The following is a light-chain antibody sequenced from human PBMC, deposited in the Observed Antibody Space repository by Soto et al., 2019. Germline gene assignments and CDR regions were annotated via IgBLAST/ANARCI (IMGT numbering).Light chain of an antibody. CDR1: SSDVGGYDY. Sequence: QSVLTQPRSVSGSPGQSLTISCTGTSSDVGGYDYVSWYQHHPGKAPKLMIFDVTKRPSGVPHRFSGSKSGNTASLTISGLQAEDEADYYCCSYAGSYSLTFGGGTKVTVL. J-gene: IGLJ2*01. CDR2: DVT. CDR3: CSYAGSYSLT. V-gene: IGLV2-11*01.